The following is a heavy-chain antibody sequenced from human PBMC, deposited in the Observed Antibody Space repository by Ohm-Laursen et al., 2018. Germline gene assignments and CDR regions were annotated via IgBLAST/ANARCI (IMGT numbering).Heavy chain of an antibody. CDR1: GYTFNHYG. CDR3: ARDLGDNWFDP. V-gene: IGHV1-18*01. J-gene: IGHJ5*02. Sequence: ASVKVSCKTSGYTFNHYGISWVRQAPGQGLEWMGWISTYDGKTQFGQKFQGRVTMTTDTSTSTAYMELRSLRSDDTAVYYCARDLGDNWFDPWGQGTLVTVSS. CDR2: ISTYDGKT.